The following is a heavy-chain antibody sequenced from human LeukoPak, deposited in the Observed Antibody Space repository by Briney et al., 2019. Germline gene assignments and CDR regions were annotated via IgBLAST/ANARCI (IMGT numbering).Heavy chain of an antibody. CDR2: FNPNSGGT. CDR1: GYTFTGYY. CDR3: ATDGAVAGTAYPEY. D-gene: IGHD6-19*01. V-gene: IGHV1-2*02. J-gene: IGHJ4*02. Sequence: ASVKVSCKASGYTFTGYYIHWVRQAPGQGLEWMGWFNPNSGGTKYAQKFQGRVTMTRDTSISTAYMELSSLTSDDTALYYCATDGAVAGTAYPEYWGQGTLVTVSS.